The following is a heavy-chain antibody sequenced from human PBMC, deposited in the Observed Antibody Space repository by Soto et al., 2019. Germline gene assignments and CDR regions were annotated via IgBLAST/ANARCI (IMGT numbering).Heavy chain of an antibody. V-gene: IGHV4-4*02. CDR3: ARSAGWYAVHS. CDR1: AVSISSGSF. Sequence: QVQLQESGPGLVKPSGTLSLTCAVSAVSISSGSFWGWVRQPPGKGLEWIGDIHHSGSTNYNPSLKSRVTIAVDTSKNHLSLKLNSVTAADTAVYYCARSAGWYAVHSWGQGILVIVSS. D-gene: IGHD6-19*01. CDR2: IHHSGST. J-gene: IGHJ4*02.